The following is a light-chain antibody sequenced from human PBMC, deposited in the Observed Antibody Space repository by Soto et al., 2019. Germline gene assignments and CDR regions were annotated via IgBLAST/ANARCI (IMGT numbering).Light chain of an antibody. CDR2: KAS. Sequence: DLQMPQSPSTLSASVGDRVTITCRASQNIINWLAWYQQKPGKAPNLLIYKASSLESGVPSRFSGSGSETEFTLTISSLQPDDFATYYCQQYNNYPWTFGQGTYVEIK. V-gene: IGKV1-5*03. CDR3: QQYNNYPWT. J-gene: IGKJ1*01. CDR1: QNIINW.